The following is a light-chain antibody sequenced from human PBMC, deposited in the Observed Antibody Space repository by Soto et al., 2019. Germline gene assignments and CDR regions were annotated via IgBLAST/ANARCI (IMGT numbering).Light chain of an antibody. J-gene: IGKJ4*01. V-gene: IGKV1-5*03. CDR3: QQYNSYPLT. CDR1: QSISSW. CDR2: KAS. Sequence: DIPMTQSPSTLSASVGDRVTITCRASQSISSWLAWYQQKPGKAPKLLIYKASSLESGVPSRFSGIGSGTEFTLTISSLQPDDFATYYGQQYNSYPLTFGGGTKVEIK.